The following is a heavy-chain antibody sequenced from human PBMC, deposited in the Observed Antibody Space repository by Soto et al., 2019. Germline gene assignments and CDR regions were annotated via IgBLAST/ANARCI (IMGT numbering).Heavy chain of an antibody. CDR3: ARLIPIAADGIAGS. Sequence: SGTLSLTCTVSDDSVSSGDFFWSWFRQHPGRGLQWIAYIDYRGTTYYNPSLRSRTTMSIDASKRHFSLHLTTATPADTAMYYCARLIPIAADGIAGSWGEGSVVTVSS. CDR2: IDYRGTT. D-gene: IGHD6-13*01. CDR1: DDSVSSGDFF. V-gene: IGHV4-31*03. J-gene: IGHJ4*02.